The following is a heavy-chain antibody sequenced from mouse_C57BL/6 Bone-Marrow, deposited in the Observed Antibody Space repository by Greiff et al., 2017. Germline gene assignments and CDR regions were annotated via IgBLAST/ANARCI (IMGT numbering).Heavy chain of an antibody. CDR1: GYTFTSYG. J-gene: IGHJ3*01. CDR3: ARLAAQATWFAY. V-gene: IGHV1-81*01. D-gene: IGHD3-2*02. Sequence: SGAELARPGASVKLSCKASGYTFTSYGISWVKQRTGQGLEWIGEIYPRSGNTYYNEKFKGKATLTADKSSSTAYMELRSLTSEDSAVYFCARLAAQATWFAYWGQGTLVTVSA. CDR2: IYPRSGNT.